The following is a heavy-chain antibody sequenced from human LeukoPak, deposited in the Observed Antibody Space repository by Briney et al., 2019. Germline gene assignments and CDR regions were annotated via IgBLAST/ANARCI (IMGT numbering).Heavy chain of an antibody. D-gene: IGHD5-12*01. CDR3: ARDRLRYSGYDPGY. CDR2: IWYDGSHK. J-gene: IGHJ4*02. CDR1: GFTFSDYY. Sequence: GGSLRLSCAASGFTFSDYYMSWIRQAPGKGLEWVAVIWYDGSHKYYVDSVKGRFTISRDNSKNTLYLQMNSLRAEDTAVYYCARDRLRYSGYDPGYWGQGTLVTVSS. V-gene: IGHV3-33*08.